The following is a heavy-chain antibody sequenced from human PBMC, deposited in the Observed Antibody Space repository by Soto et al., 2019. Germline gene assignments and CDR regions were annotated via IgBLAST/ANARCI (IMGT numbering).Heavy chain of an antibody. J-gene: IGHJ5*02. Sequence: QAGGSLRLSCAASGFTVSSKYMNWVRQAPGKGLEWVSIIWSAGLTYYADSVRGRFTISRDISKNILFLQMNNLRAEDSAIYYCARELPPDPWGQGTLVTVSS. CDR3: ARELPPDP. CDR2: IWSAGLT. D-gene: IGHD2-15*01. V-gene: IGHV3-53*01. CDR1: GFTVSSKY.